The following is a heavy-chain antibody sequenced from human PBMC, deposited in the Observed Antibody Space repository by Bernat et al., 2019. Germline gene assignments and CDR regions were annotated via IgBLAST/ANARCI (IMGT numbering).Heavy chain of an antibody. D-gene: IGHD3-10*01. CDR2: IWYDGSNK. CDR3: ARAEKGLRMVRGVSSSDY. Sequence: VQLVESGGGVVQPGRSLRLSCAASGFTFSSYGMHWVRQAPGKGLEWVAVIWYDGSNKYCADSVKGRFTISRDNSKNTLYLQMNSLRAEDTAVYYCARAEKGLRMVRGVSSSDYWGQGTLVTVSS. CDR1: GFTFSSYG. V-gene: IGHV3-33*01. J-gene: IGHJ4*02.